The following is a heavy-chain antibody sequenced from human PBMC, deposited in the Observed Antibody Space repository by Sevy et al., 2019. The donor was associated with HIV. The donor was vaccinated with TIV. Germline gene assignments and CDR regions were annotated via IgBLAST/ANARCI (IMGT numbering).Heavy chain of an antibody. Sequence: ASVKVSCKASGGTFSSYAISWVRQAPGQGLEWMGGIIPIFGTANYAQKFQGRVTITADESTSTAYMELSSLRSEDTAVYYCARQKYYYDSSGYYYDQTYYFDYWGQGTLVTVSS. D-gene: IGHD3-22*01. V-gene: IGHV1-69*13. CDR3: ARQKYYYDSSGYYYDQTYYFDY. J-gene: IGHJ4*02. CDR1: GGTFSSYA. CDR2: IIPIFGTA.